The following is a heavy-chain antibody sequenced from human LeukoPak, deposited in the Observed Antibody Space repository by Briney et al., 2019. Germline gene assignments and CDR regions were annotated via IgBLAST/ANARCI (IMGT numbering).Heavy chain of an antibody. CDR3: ARVAVAGTGEYYYYYGMDV. CDR2: MNPNRGNT. V-gene: IGHV1-8*01. D-gene: IGHD6-19*01. CDR1: GYTFTSYD. J-gene: IGHJ6*02. Sequence: EASVKVSCKASGYTFTSYDINWVRQATGQGLEWMGWMNPNRGNTGYAQKFQGRVTMTRNTSKSTAYMELSSLRSEDTAVYYCARVAVAGTGEYYYYYGMDVWGQGTTVTVSS.